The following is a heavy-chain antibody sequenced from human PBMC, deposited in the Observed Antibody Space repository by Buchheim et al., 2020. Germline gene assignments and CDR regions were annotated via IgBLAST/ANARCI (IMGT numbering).Heavy chain of an antibody. Sequence: EVQLLESGGGLIQPGGSLRLSCAASGFPFSSYAMSWVRQAPGKGLEWVSSFSGSSGTTYYADSVKGRFTISRDNSTNTLYLQMNSLRAGDTAVYYCAKETVTAGAGYYGMDVWDQGTT. D-gene: IGHD4-17*01. CDR3: AKETVTAGAGYYGMDV. CDR2: FSGSSGTT. J-gene: IGHJ6*01. CDR1: GFPFSSYA. V-gene: IGHV3-23*01.